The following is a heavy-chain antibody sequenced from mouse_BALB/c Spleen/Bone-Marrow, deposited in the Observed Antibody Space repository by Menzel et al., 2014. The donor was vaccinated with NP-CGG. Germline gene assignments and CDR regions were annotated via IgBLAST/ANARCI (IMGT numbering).Heavy chain of an antibody. CDR2: IDPETGGT. J-gene: IGHJ3*01. V-gene: IGHV1-15*01. Sequence: QVQLQQSGAELVRPGASVTLSCKASGYTFTDYEMHWLKQTPVHGLEWIGAIDPETGGTAYNQKFKGRATLTTDKSSSTAYMELRSLTSEDSAVYYCTRLDSSGYGAYWVQGTLVTVSA. D-gene: IGHD3-2*01. CDR3: TRLDSSGYGAY. CDR1: GYTFTDYE.